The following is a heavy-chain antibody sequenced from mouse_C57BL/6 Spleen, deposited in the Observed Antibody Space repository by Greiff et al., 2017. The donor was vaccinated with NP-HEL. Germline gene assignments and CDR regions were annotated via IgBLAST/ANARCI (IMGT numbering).Heavy chain of an antibody. CDR3: ARDDYDGYYAMDY. CDR2: IYPRSGNT. Sequence: VKLMESGAELARPGASVKLSCKASGYTFTSYGISWVKQRTGQGLEWIGEIYPRSGNTYYNEKFKGKATLTADKSSSTAYMELRSLTSEDSAVYFCARDDYDGYYAMDYWGQGTSVTVSS. D-gene: IGHD2-4*01. J-gene: IGHJ4*01. CDR1: GYTFTSYG. V-gene: IGHV1-81*01.